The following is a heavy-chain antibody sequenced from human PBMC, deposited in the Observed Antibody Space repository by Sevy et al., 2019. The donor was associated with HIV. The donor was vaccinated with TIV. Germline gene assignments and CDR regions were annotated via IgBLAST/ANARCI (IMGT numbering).Heavy chain of an antibody. Sequence: ASVKVSCKVSGYTLTELSMHWVRQAPGKGLEWMGGFDPEDGETIYAQNFQGRVTMTEDTSTDTAYMELSSLRSEDTAVYYCATVPRSSGYYYYFDYWGQGTLVTVSS. CDR3: ATVPRSSGYYYYFDY. CDR1: GYTLTELS. J-gene: IGHJ4*02. V-gene: IGHV1-24*01. D-gene: IGHD3-22*01. CDR2: FDPEDGET.